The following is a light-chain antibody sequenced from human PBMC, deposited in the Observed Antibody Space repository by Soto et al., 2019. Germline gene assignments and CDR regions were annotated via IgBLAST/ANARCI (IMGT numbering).Light chain of an antibody. V-gene: IGKV1-39*01. CDR3: QQTYTTPRT. CDR2: ATS. Sequence: DTQMTQSPSSLSASVGDTISLTCRASQTVSTFLNWYQQKPGRAPTLLISATSTLQSGVPSRFSGSGSGTDFTLTISSLQPEDFATYYCQQTYTTPRTFGQGTKVAIK. J-gene: IGKJ1*01. CDR1: QTVSTF.